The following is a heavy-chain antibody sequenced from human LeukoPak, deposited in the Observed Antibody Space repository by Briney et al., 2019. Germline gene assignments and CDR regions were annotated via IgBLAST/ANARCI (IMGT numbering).Heavy chain of an antibody. CDR1: GGSISSYY. CDR3: ARGPTKYYFDY. CDR2: IFYSGST. J-gene: IGHJ4*02. V-gene: IGHV4-59*01. Sequence: SETLSLTCTVSGGSISSYYWSWIRQPPGKGLEWIGYIFYSGSTNYQPSLKSRVIISVDTSKNQFSLKLSSVTAADTAVYYCARGPTKYYFDYWGQGALVTVSS.